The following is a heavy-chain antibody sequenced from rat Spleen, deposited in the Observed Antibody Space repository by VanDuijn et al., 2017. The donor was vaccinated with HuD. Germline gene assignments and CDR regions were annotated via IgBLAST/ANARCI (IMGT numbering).Heavy chain of an antibody. D-gene: IGHD1-10*01. V-gene: IGHV5-7*01. CDR2: IIYDGSSP. J-gene: IGHJ4*01. CDR3: ARHGTTTRVMDA. Sequence: EVQLVESGGGLVQPGRSLKLSCAASGFTFSDYAMAWVRQAPKKGLEWVATIIYDGSSPYYRDSVKGRFTISRDNAKSTLYLQMDSLRSEDTATYYCARHGTTTRVMDAWGQGASVTVSS. CDR1: GFTFSDYA.